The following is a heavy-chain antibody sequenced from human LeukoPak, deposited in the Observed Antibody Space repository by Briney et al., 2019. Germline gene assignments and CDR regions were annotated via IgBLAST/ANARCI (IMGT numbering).Heavy chain of an antibody. CDR1: GYSISSGYY. V-gene: IGHV4-38-2*02. CDR3: ARDSGSYYAQYYFDY. D-gene: IGHD1-26*01. Sequence: SETLSLTCTVSGYSISSGYYWGCIRQPPGKGLEWIGSIYHSRSTYYNPSLKSRVTISVDTSKNQFSLKLSSVTAADTAVYYCARDSGSYYAQYYFDYWGQGTLVTVSS. J-gene: IGHJ4*02. CDR2: IYHSRST.